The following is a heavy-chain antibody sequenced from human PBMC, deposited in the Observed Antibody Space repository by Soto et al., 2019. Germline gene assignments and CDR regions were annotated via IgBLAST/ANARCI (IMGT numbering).Heavy chain of an antibody. CDR2: IKSKTDGGTT. CDR3: TTLSFVVVGAPIDY. J-gene: IGHJ4*02. Sequence: GGSLRLSCAASGFTFSNAWMSWVRQAPGKGLEWVGRIKSKTDGGTTDYAAPVKGRFTISRDDSKNTLYLQMNSLKTEDTAVYYCTTLSFVVVGAPIDYWGQGTPVTVSS. CDR1: GFTFSNAW. V-gene: IGHV3-15*01. D-gene: IGHD2-15*01.